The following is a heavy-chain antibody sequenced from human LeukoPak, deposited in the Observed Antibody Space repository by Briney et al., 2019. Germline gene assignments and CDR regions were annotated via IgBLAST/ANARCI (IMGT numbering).Heavy chain of an antibody. Sequence: GGSLRLYCAASGLSFSTYAMGWVRQAPGKGLEWVSGISASGGSTYYADSVKGRFTISRDNSKSTLHLQMNSLRDEDTAVYYCAKIQGASSSGYYGAFDIWGQGTMVTVSS. CDR1: GLSFSTYA. D-gene: IGHD3-22*01. J-gene: IGHJ3*02. V-gene: IGHV3-23*01. CDR3: AKIQGASSSGYYGAFDI. CDR2: ISASGGST.